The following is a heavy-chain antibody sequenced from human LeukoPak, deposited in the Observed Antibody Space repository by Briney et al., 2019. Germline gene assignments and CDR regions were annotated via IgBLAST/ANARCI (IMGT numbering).Heavy chain of an antibody. CDR2: INHSGST. CDR3: AGGYCSGGSCYSRNWFDP. D-gene: IGHD2-15*01. J-gene: IGHJ5*02. CDR1: GGSFSGYY. V-gene: IGHV4-34*01. Sequence: SETLSLTCAVYGGSFSGYYWSWIRQPPGKGLEWIGEINHSGSTNYNPSPKSRVTISVDTSKNQFSLKLSSVTAADTAVYYCAGGYCSGGSCYSRNWFDPWGQGTLVTVSS.